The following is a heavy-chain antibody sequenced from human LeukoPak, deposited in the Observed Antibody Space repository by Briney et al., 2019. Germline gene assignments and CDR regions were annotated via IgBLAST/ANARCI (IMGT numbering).Heavy chain of an antibody. CDR3: TRDPRHLDS. CDR1: GFTFSRYW. J-gene: IGHJ4*02. V-gene: IGHV3-7*01. CDR2: IKEDAGEI. Sequence: GGSLRLSCAASGFTFSRYWMSWVRQVPGKGLEWVANIKEDAGEIYYVDSVKGRFTISRDNAKNSLYLQMSGLRVEDTAVYYCTRDPRHLDSWGQGTLVTVSS. D-gene: IGHD6-6*01.